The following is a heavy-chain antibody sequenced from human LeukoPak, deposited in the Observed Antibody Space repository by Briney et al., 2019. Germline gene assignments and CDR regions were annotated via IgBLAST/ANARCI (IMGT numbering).Heavy chain of an antibody. D-gene: IGHD5-12*01. Sequence: SSVKVSCKASGGTFSSYAISWVRQAPGQGLEWMGGIIPIFGTANYAQKFQGRVTITTDESTSTAYMELSSLRSEDTAVYYCARDGGARSSGYDHGGFDYWGQGTLVTVSS. CDR2: IIPIFGTA. V-gene: IGHV1-69*05. J-gene: IGHJ4*02. CDR1: GGTFSSYA. CDR3: ARDGGARSSGYDHGGFDY.